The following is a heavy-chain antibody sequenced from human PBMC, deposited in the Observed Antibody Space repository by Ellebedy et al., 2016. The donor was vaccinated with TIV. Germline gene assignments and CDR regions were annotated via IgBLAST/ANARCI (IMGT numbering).Heavy chain of an antibody. V-gene: IGHV3-7*03. CDR2: IKEDGSKK. Sequence: GGSLRLSXAASGFTLSYYWMSWVRQAPGKGLEWAANIKEDGSKKYYVDSVKGRFTISRDNAKNSLYLQMNSLGAEDTAVYYCVRDNEQVERYDGNAYYYDAFDVWGPGTMVTVSS. D-gene: IGHD3-22*01. J-gene: IGHJ3*01. CDR3: VRDNEQVERYDGNAYYYDAFDV. CDR1: GFTLSYYW.